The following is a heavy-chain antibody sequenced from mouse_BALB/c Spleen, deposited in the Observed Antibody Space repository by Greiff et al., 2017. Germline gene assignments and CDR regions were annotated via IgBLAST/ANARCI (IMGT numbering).Heavy chain of an antibody. Sequence: VQLQQSGAELMKPGASVKISCKATGYTFSSYWIEWVKQRPGHGLEWIGEILPGSGSTNYNEKFKGKATFTADKSSNTAYMQLSSLTSEDSAVYYCAKYKITNTCAMDYWGQGTTVTVSS. J-gene: IGHJ4*01. V-gene: IGHV1-9*01. CDR1: GYTFSSYW. CDR2: ILPGSGST. CDR3: AKYKITNTCAMDY. D-gene: IGHD1-3*01.